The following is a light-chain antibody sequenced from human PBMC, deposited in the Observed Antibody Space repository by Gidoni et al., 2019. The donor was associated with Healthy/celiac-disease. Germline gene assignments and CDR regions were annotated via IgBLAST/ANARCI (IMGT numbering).Light chain of an antibody. J-gene: IGKJ1*01. CDR3: QQRSNWPRT. CDR2: DAS. CDR1: QSVSSY. Sequence: EIVLPQSPATLPLSPGERATLSGRASQSVSSYLAWYQQKPGQAPRLLIYDASNRATGIPARFSGSGSGTDFTLTISSLEPEDFAVYYCQQRSNWPRTFGQGTKVEIK. V-gene: IGKV3-11*01.